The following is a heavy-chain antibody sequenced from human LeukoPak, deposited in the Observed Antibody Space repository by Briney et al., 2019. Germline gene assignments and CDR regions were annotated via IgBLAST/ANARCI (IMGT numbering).Heavy chain of an antibody. CDR2: ISYSGGT. D-gene: IGHD3-9*01. J-gene: IGHJ4*02. CDR3: ARQPRYSADYFDY. Sequence: SETLSLSCTVSGASISFYYWTWIRQPPGKGLEWIGHISYSGGTKYNPSLKSRVTISLDTSKNQFSLRMTSVTAADTAVYYCARQPRYSADYFDYWGPGTLVAVSS. CDR1: GASISFYY. V-gene: IGHV4-59*08.